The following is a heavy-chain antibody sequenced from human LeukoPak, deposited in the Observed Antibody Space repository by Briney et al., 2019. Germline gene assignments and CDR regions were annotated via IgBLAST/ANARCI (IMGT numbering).Heavy chain of an antibody. CDR2: ISYDGSNK. V-gene: IGHV3-30-3*01. D-gene: IGHD5-18*01. CDR1: GFTFSSYA. CDR3: ARDRYSYGQFDY. J-gene: IGHJ4*02. Sequence: GGSLRLSCAASGFTFSSYAMHWVRQAPGKGLEWVAVISYDGSNKYYADSVKGRFTISRDNSKNTLYLQMNSLRAEDTAVYYCARDRYSYGQFDYWSQGTLVTVSS.